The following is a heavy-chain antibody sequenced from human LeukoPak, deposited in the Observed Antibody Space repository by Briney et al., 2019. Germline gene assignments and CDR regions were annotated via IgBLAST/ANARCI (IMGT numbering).Heavy chain of an antibody. V-gene: IGHV3-21*01. CDR2: ISSSSSYI. J-gene: IGHJ4*02. CDR3: ARDKQQLLNDY. CDR1: GFTFSSYG. D-gene: IGHD6-13*01. Sequence: GSLRLSCAASGFTFSSYGMHWVRQAPGKGLEWVSSISSSSSYIYYADSVKGRFTISRDNAKNSLYLQMNSLRAEDTAVYYCARDKQQLLNDYWGQGTLVTVSS.